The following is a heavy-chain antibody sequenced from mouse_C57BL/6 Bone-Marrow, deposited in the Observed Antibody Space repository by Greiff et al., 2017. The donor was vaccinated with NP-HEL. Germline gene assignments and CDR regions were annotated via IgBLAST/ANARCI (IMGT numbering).Heavy chain of an antibody. Sequence: EVQLQESGTVLARPGASVKMSCKTSGYKFTSYWMHWVKQRPGQGLEWIGAIYPGNSDTSYNQKFKGKAKLTAVTSASTAYMELSSLTNEDSAVYYGTRGNYSNYGWWGQGTTLTVSS. D-gene: IGHD2-5*01. V-gene: IGHV1-5*01. J-gene: IGHJ2*01. CDR3: TRGNYSNYGW. CDR1: GYKFTSYW. CDR2: IYPGNSDT.